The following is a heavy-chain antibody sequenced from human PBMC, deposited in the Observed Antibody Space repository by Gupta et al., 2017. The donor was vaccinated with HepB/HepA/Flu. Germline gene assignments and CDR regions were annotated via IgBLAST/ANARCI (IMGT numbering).Heavy chain of an antibody. CDR2: ISGSGGST. V-gene: IGHV3-23*01. CDR3: AKGPAYYYGMDV. Sequence: WVSAISGSGGSTYYADSVKGRFTISRDNSKNTLYLQMNSLRAEDTAVYYCAKGPAYYYGMDVWGQGTTVTVSS. J-gene: IGHJ6*02.